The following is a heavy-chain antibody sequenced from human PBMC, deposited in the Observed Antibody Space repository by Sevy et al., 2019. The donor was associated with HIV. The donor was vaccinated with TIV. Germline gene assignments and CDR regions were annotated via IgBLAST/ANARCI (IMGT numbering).Heavy chain of an antibody. D-gene: IGHD2-21*02. J-gene: IGHJ4*02. CDR1: GFRFSNYD. CDR2: ISHDERYK. Sequence: GGSLRLSCAASGFRFSNYDMHWVRQAPGKGLDWVAVISHDERYKNYAESVKFRFTISRDNFKNTLFLQMDSLRPEDTAVYFCARLVSCGGDCYYLDSWGQGALVTVSS. CDR3: ARLVSCGGDCYYLDS. V-gene: IGHV3-30*01.